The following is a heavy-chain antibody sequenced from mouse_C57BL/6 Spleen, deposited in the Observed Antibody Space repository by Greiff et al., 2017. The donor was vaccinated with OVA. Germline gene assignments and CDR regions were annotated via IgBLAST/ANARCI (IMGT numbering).Heavy chain of an antibody. CDR2: IRSKSNNYAT. V-gene: IGHV10-1*01. J-gene: IGHJ4*01. Sequence: EVQLVESGGGLVQPKGSLKLSCAASGFSFNTYAMNLVRQAPGKGLEWVARIRSKSNNYATYYADSVKDRFTISRDDSESMLYLQMNNLKTEDTAMYYCVRESYAMDYWGQGTSVTVSS. CDR1: GFSFNTYA. CDR3: VRESYAMDY.